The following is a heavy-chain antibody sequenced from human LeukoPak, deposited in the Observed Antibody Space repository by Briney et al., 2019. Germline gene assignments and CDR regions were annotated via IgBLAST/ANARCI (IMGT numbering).Heavy chain of an antibody. CDR1: GGSISSYY. V-gene: IGHV4-59*12. CDR2: IYYSGST. J-gene: IGHJ5*02. D-gene: IGHD3-10*01. CDR3: ARDSYGLGSNYFDP. Sequence: KPSETLSLTCTVSGGSISSYYWSWIRQPPGKGLEWIGYIYYSGSTNYNPSLKSRVTISVDRAKNQVSLRLTSVTAADTAVYYCARDSYGLGSNYFDPWGQGTQVTVSS.